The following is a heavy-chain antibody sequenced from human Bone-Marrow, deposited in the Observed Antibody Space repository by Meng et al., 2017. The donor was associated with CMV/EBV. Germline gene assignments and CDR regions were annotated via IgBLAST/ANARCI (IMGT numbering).Heavy chain of an antibody. V-gene: IGHV3-7*01. Sequence: GESLKISCAASGFTFSSSWMSWVRQAPGKGLEWVANIKFDGGEIYYVDPVKGRFTISRDNAKNSLYLQMNGLRAEDTAVYYCARDPHFGALDYWGQGTLVTVSS. CDR2: IKFDGGEI. J-gene: IGHJ4*02. CDR3: ARDPHFGALDY. D-gene: IGHD3-10*01. CDR1: GFTFSSSW.